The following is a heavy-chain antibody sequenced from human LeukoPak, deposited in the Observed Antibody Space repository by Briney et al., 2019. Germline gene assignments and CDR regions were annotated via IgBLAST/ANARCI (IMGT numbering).Heavy chain of an antibody. V-gene: IGHV1-2*02. J-gene: IGHJ4*02. CDR1: GGTFSSYA. D-gene: IGHD3-16*02. CDR3: ARRFDGLGELSWYYFDY. CDR2: INPNSGGT. Sequence: ASVKVSCKASGGTFSSYAISWVRQAPGQGLEWMGWINPNSGGTNYAQKFQGRVTMTRDTSISTAYMELSRLRSDDTAVYYCARRFDGLGELSWYYFDYWGQGTLVTVSS.